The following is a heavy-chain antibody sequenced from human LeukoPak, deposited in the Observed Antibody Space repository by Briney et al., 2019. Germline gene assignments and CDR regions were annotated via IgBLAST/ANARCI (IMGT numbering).Heavy chain of an antibody. V-gene: IGHV3-48*04. J-gene: IGHJ4*02. Sequence: GGSLRLSCAASGFTFSSNSMNWVRQAPGKGLEWISYISLSSSTKYYADSVKGRFTISRDNAKNSLYLQMNSLRAEDTAVYYCARDSPDYDILTGDYFDYWGQGTLVTVSS. CDR1: GFTFSSNS. D-gene: IGHD3-9*01. CDR2: ISLSSSTK. CDR3: ARDSPDYDILTGDYFDY.